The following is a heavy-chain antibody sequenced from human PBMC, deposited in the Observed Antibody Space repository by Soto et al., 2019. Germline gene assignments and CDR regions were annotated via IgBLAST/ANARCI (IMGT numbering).Heavy chain of an antibody. CDR1: GGSISSGDYY. D-gene: IGHD3-10*01. CDR3: ARGAARDRDYYGSGSYHLFDY. CDR2: IYYSGST. V-gene: IGHV4-30-4*01. J-gene: IGHJ4*02. Sequence: SETLSLTCTVSGGSISSGDYYWSWIRQPPGKGLEWIGYIYYSGSTYYNPSLKSRVTISVDTSKNQFSLKLSSVTAADTAVYYCARGAARDRDYYGSGSYHLFDYWGQGXLVTVSS.